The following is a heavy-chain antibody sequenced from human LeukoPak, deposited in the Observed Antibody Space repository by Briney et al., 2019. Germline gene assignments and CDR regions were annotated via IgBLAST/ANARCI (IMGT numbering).Heavy chain of an antibody. Sequence: ASVTVSCKACGHDGHDFSTYGISSVRQAPGQGLEWMAWISAYSGITNHAQKFQGRVTMTTDTSTSTAYMELGSLRSDDTAVYYCARFGTNYYMDVWGKGTTVTVSS. V-gene: IGHV1-18*01. J-gene: IGHJ6*03. CDR1: GHDGHDFSTYG. D-gene: IGHD3-10*01. CDR2: ISAYSGIT. CDR3: ARFGTNYYMDV.